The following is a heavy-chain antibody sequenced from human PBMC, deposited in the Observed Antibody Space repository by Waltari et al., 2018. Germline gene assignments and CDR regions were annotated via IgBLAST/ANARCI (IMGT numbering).Heavy chain of an antibody. CDR2: IKSKAAGGTI. V-gene: IGHV3-15*01. J-gene: IGHJ4*02. Sequence: EVQLVESGGGLVKPGGSVRRSCAASGFTFINVCVTWVRQAPGKGLEWVGRIKSKAAGGTIEYAAPVEGRFTISRDDSKNTMYMQMNNLKTEDTAMYYCATVVKTPSGYDYWGQGTLVTVSS. CDR1: GFTFINVC. D-gene: IGHD3-9*01. CDR3: ATVVKTPSGYDY.